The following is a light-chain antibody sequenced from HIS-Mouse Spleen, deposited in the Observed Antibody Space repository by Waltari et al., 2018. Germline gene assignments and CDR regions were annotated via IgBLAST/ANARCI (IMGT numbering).Light chain of an antibody. J-gene: IGLJ2*01. Sequence: SYELTQPPSVSVSPGQTASITCSGDKLGDKYACWYQQKPGQSPVLVIYQDSKRPSGITGRFSGSNHGNTATLTISGTQAMDEADYYCQAWDSSTVVFGGGTKLTVL. V-gene: IGLV3-1*01. CDR2: QDS. CDR3: QAWDSSTVV. CDR1: KLGDKY.